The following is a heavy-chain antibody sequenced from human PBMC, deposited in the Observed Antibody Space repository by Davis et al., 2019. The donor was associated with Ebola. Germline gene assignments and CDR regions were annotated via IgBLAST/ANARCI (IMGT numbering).Heavy chain of an antibody. CDR2: ISYDGSNK. J-gene: IGHJ6*02. CDR3: ARALYSSSWANYYYYGMDV. Sequence: GESLKISCSASGFTFSSYGMHWVRQAPGKGLEWVAVISYDGSNKYYADSVKGRFTISRDNSKNTLYLQMNSLRAEDTAVYYCARALYSSSWANYYYYGMDVWGQGTTVTVSS. CDR1: GFTFSSYG. V-gene: IGHV3-30*03. D-gene: IGHD6-13*01.